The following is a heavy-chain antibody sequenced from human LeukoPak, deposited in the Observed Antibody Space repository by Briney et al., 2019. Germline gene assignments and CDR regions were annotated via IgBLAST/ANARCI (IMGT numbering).Heavy chain of an antibody. CDR1: GYTFTNYD. CDR2: INAVNGNT. CDR3: ASEYCSGGSCYFDY. V-gene: IGHV1-3*03. D-gene: IGHD2-15*01. Sequence: ASVKVSCKASGYTFTNYDMHWVRQAPGQRFEWMGWINAVNGNTKYSQEFQGRVTITRDTSASTAYMELSSLRSEDMAVYYCASEYCSGGSCYFDYWGQGTLVTVSS. J-gene: IGHJ4*02.